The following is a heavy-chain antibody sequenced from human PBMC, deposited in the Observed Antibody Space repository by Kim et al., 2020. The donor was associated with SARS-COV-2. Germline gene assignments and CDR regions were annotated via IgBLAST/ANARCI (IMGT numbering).Heavy chain of an antibody. CDR1: GGTLINYS. Sequence: SVKVSCKASGGTLINYSFNWVRQAPGQGLEWMGGIIPSFGRPNYAQKFQGRVTITADKSMNTAYLDLTSLRSEDTAVYYCANLLFSKGADVWGQGTTVTVSS. CDR2: IIPSFGRP. V-gene: IGHV1-69*06. J-gene: IGHJ6*02. D-gene: IGHD3-10*01. CDR3: ANLLFSKGADV.